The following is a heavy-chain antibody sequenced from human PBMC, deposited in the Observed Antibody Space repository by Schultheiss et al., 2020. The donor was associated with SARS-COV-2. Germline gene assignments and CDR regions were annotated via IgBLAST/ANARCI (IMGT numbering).Heavy chain of an antibody. J-gene: IGHJ5*02. CDR1: GFTFGTYN. V-gene: IGHV3-21*01. Sequence: GGSLRLSCAASGFTFGTYNMHWVRQAPGKGLEFVASIRSSGRDIYYADSMQGRFTVSRDNANNSLYLQMHSLRAEDTAVYYCVRDRSWLTPYNCFDLWGRGTLVTVSS. D-gene: IGHD3-22*01. CDR3: VRDRSWLTPYNCFDL. CDR2: IRSSGRDI.